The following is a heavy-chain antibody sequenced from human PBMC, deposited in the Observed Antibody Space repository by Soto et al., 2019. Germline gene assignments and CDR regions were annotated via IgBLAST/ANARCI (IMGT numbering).Heavy chain of an antibody. V-gene: IGHV1-69*13. CDR3: ARDLRGRVAIFGVVINNYYYYYGMDV. Sequence: SVKVSCKASGGTFSSYAISWVRQAPGQGLEWMGGIIPIFSTANYAQKFQGRVTITADESTSTAYMELSSLRSEDTAVYYCARDLRGRVAIFGVVINNYYYYYGMDVWGQGTTVTVSS. CDR1: GGTFSSYA. D-gene: IGHD3-3*01. J-gene: IGHJ6*02. CDR2: IIPIFSTA.